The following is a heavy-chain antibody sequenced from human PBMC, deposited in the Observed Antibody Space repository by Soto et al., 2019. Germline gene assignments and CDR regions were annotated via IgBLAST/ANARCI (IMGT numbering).Heavy chain of an antibody. V-gene: IGHV3-30-3*01. Sequence: ESGGGVVQPGRSLRLSCAASGFTFSSYAMHWVRQAPGKGLEWVAVISYDGSNKYYADSVKGRFTISRDNSKNTLYLQMNSLRAEDTAVYYCARDGGRGFDPWGQGTLVTVSS. J-gene: IGHJ5*02. CDR3: ARDGGRGFDP. D-gene: IGHD2-15*01. CDR2: ISYDGSNK. CDR1: GFTFSSYA.